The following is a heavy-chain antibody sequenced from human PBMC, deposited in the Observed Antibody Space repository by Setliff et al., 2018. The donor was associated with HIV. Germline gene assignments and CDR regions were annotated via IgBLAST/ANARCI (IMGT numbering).Heavy chain of an antibody. J-gene: IGHJ6*03. CDR1: GDSIRSNNYY. D-gene: IGHD3-10*01. CDR3: ARGLGDYGSGSYWIYYYYYMDV. Sequence: PSETLSLTCNVSGDSIRSNNYYWGWIRQPPGKGLEWIGNIHYSRSTSYNPSFKNRVTFSVDTSKNQLSLKLTSVTAADTAVYYCARGLGDYGSGSYWIYYYYYMDVWGKGTTVTVSS. V-gene: IGHV4-39*07. CDR2: IHYSRST.